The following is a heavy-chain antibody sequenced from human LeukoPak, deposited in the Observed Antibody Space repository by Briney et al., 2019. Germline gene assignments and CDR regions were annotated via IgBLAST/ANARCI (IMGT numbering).Heavy chain of an antibody. Sequence: TLSLTCTVSGGSISSYYWSWIRQPPGKGLEWIGYINYSGSTNYNPSLKSRVTISVDTSKNQFSLKLSSVTAADTAVCYCARGTAITGYYFDYWGQGTLVTVSS. D-gene: IGHD1-20*01. J-gene: IGHJ4*02. V-gene: IGHV4-59*08. CDR3: ARGTAITGYYFDY. CDR2: INYSGST. CDR1: GGSISSYY.